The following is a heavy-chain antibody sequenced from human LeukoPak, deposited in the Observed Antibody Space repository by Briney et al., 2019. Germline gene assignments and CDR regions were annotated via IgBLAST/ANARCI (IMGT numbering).Heavy chain of an antibody. D-gene: IGHD4-17*01. J-gene: IGHJ4*02. Sequence: GGSLRLSCAGSGFTFSSYAMSWVRQAPGKGLEWVAVISYDGSNKYYADSVKGRFTISRDNSKNTLYLQMNSLRAEDTAVYYCAKGRDYGDQTLDYWGQGTLVTVSS. CDR2: ISYDGSNK. CDR1: GFTFSSYA. V-gene: IGHV3-30*18. CDR3: AKGRDYGDQTLDY.